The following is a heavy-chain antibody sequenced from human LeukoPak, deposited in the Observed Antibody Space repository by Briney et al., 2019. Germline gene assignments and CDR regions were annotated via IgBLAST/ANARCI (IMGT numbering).Heavy chain of an antibody. CDR2: IYYSGST. D-gene: IGHD3-3*01. V-gene: IGHV4-59*01. Sequence: SETLSLTCTDSGGSISSYYWSWIRQPPGKGLEWIGYIYYSGSTNYNPSLKSRVTISVDTSKNQFSLKLSSVTAADTAVYYCARAPQKLSGHNWFDPWGQGTLVTVSS. CDR1: GGSISSYY. CDR3: ARAPQKLSGHNWFDP. J-gene: IGHJ5*02.